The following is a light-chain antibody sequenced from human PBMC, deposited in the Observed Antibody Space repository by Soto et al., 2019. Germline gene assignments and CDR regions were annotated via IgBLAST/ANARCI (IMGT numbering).Light chain of an antibody. J-gene: IGKJ1*01. Sequence: DIVMTQSPDALAVSLGERATINCKSSQSSLYSSNNTNHLDWYQQKSGQPPKLLIYWASTRESGVPDRFSGSGSGTDFTLTISSLQAEDVAVYYCQQYYGTPWAFGQGTKVEVK. CDR3: QQYYGTPWA. CDR1: QSSLYSSNNTNH. CDR2: WAS. V-gene: IGKV4-1*01.